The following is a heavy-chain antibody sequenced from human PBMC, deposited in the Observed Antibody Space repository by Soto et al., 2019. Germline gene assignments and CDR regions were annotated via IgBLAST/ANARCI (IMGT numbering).Heavy chain of an antibody. CDR2: ISSGGDNT. D-gene: IGHD3-10*01. J-gene: IGHJ4*02. Sequence: EVQLLESGGDLVQPGGSLRLSSAACGFSFSSNSMTWVRQAPGKGLEWVAGISSGGDNTWHADSVKGRFTISRDNSKNTMYLQMNSLRVDDTAVYYCVRWDGFGEYWGQGSLVTVSS. CDR3: VRWDGFGEY. V-gene: IGHV3-23*01. CDR1: GFSFSSNS.